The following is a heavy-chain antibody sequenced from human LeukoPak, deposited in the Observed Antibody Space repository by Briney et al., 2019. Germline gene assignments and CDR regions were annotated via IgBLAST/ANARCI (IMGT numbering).Heavy chain of an antibody. CDR1: GGTFSSYA. Sequence: PRASEKVSCKASGGTFSSYAISWVRQAPGQGLEWMGGIIPIFGTANYAQKFQGRVTITADESTSTAYMELSSLRSEDTAVYYCARAQAATDAFDIWGQGTMVTVSS. J-gene: IGHJ3*02. D-gene: IGHD6-13*01. V-gene: IGHV1-69*13. CDR2: IIPIFGTA. CDR3: ARAQAATDAFDI.